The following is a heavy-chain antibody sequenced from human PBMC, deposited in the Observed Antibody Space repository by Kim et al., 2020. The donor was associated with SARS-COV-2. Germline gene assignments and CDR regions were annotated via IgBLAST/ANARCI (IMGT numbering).Heavy chain of an antibody. CDR3: GGDRASGKFYFDN. CDR2: IGGAFDT. Sequence: GGSLRLSCAASGFDFWNYAMNWVRQAPGKGLEWVSTIGGAFDTYYAESVKGRFTISRDNSKTAVYLQMNSLRAEDTALYYCGGDRASGKFYFDNWGHGTLVTVSS. D-gene: IGHD1-26*01. V-gene: IGHV3-23*01. CDR1: GFDFWNYA. J-gene: IGHJ4*01.